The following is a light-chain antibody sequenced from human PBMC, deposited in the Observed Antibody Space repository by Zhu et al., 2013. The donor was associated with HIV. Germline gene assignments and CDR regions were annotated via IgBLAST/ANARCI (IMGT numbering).Light chain of an antibody. CDR2: EAS. Sequence: QSALTQPPSASGSPGQSVTISCTGTSSDVGGYNFVSWYQQHPGKAPKLMIYEASKRPSGVPDRFSGSKSGNMASLTVSGLQAEDEADYYCSSHAATSTPYVFGTGKVTV. V-gene: IGLV2-8*01. CDR1: SSDVGGYNF. CDR3: SSHAATSTPYV. J-gene: IGLJ1*01.